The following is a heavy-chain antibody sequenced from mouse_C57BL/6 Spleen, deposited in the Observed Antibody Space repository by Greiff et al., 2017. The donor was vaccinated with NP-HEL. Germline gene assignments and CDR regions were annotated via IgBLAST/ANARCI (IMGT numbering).Heavy chain of an antibody. CDR1: GYSITSGYY. V-gene: IGHV3-6*01. Sequence: EVKLVESGPGLVKPSQSLSLTCSATGYSITSGYYWNWIRQFPGNKLEWMGYISYDGSTNYNPSLKNRIPITRDTSKNQFFLKLNSVTTEDTATYYGAREGGYSNYWYFDVWGTGTTVTVSS. CDR3: AREGGYSNYWYFDV. D-gene: IGHD2-5*01. J-gene: IGHJ1*03. CDR2: ISYDGST.